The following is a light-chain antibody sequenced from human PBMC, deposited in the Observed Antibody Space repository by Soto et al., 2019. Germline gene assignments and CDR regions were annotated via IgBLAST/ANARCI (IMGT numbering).Light chain of an antibody. V-gene: IGKV3-15*01. J-gene: IGKJ1*01. CDR1: ESVGTN. CDR2: GAS. Sequence: EIVMTQSPDTLSVSPGDRATLSCRASESVGTNVAWFQQRPGQAPRLLIYGASTRVAGIPARFSGSGXETXXXXXISSLQSEDFAIYHCQQWIRWTFGQGTRLELK. CDR3: QQWIRWT.